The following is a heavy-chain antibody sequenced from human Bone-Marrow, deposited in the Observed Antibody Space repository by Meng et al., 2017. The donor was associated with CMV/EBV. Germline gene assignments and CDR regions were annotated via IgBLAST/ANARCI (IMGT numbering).Heavy chain of an antibody. J-gene: IGHJ6*02. D-gene: IGHD2-2*01. CDR1: GYTFTSYY. V-gene: IGHV1-46*01. Sequence: ASVKVSCKASGYTFTSYYMHWVRQAPGQGLEWMGIINPSGGSTSYAQKFQGRVTMTRDTSTSTVYMELSSLRSEDTAVYYCASGDIVVVPAKGYGRDVWGQGTTVTVSS. CDR3: ASGDIVVVPAKGYGRDV. CDR2: INPSGGST.